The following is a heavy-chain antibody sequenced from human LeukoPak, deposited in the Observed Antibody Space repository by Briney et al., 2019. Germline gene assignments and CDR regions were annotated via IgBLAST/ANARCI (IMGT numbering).Heavy chain of an antibody. CDR1: EFTFSEYA. V-gene: IGHV3-23*01. D-gene: IGHD6-19*01. CDR2: TSSSADST. CDR3: AKEIGGAVAGAALFAGGSTAL. J-gene: IGHJ4*02. Sequence: GGSLRLFCVSSEFTFSEYAMNGVRQAPGKGLDWVSATSSSADSTYYAESVKGRFTISRDNAKNTLYLQMNNLRAEDTAVYYCAKEIGGAVAGAALFAGGSTALWGQGTLVTVSS.